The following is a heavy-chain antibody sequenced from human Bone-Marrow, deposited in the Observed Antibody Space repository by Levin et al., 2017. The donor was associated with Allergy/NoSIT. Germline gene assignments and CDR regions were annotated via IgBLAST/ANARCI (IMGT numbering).Heavy chain of an antibody. CDR3: ATETSGTSGWSRDFDY. CDR1: GGSITSDVYY. D-gene: IGHD6-19*01. CDR2: IYYSGST. V-gene: IGHV4-31*03. J-gene: IGHJ4*02. Sequence: SETLSLTCTVSGGSITSDVYYWTWIRQHPGKGLEWIGYIYYSGSTYYNPSLKSRVTISVDTSKNQFSLKLSSVTAADTAVYFCATETSGTSGWSRDFDYWGQGTLVTVSP.